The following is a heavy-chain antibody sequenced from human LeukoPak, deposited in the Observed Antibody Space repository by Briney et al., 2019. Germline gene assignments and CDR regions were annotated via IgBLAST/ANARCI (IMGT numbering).Heavy chain of an antibody. CDR1: GGSISSSSYY. D-gene: IGHD3-9*01. V-gene: IGHV4-39*07. Sequence: PSETLSLTCTVSGGSISSSSYYWGWIRQPPGKGLEWIGSIYYSGSTYYNPSLKSRVTISVDTSKNQFSLKLSSVTAADTAVYYCAIQYFVGRMDVWGKGTTVTVSS. CDR3: AIQYFVGRMDV. CDR2: IYYSGST. J-gene: IGHJ6*04.